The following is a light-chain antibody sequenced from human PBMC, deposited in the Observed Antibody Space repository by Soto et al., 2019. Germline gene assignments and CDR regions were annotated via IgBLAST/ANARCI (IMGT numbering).Light chain of an antibody. CDR1: QSVSSSY. CDR3: HQYNDWPRGT. Sequence: EIALTQSPGTLSLSPGERATLSWRASQSVSSSYLAWYQQKPGQAPRLLIYGASTRATDIPARFSGGGSGTEFTLTISSLQSEDFAVYYCHQYNDWPRGTFGQGTKVDIK. CDR2: GAS. J-gene: IGKJ1*01. V-gene: IGKV3-15*01.